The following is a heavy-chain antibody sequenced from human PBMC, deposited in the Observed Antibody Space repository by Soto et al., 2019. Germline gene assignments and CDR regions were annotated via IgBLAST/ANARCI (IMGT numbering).Heavy chain of an antibody. CDR2: INPSGGST. CDR1: GYTFTSYY. J-gene: IGHJ4*02. Sequence: ASVKVSCKASGYTFTSYYMHWVRQAPGQGLEWMGIINPSGGSTSYAQKFQGRVTMTRDTSTSTVYMELSSLRSEDTAMYYCARALRITMVRGVPGYWGQGTLVTVSS. D-gene: IGHD3-10*01. CDR3: ARALRITMVRGVPGY. V-gene: IGHV1-46*01.